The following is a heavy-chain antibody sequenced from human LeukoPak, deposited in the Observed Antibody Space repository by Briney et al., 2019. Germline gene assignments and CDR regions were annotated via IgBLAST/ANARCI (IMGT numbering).Heavy chain of an antibody. CDR2: IYYSGST. CDR1: GGSISSYY. V-gene: IGHV4-59*12. Sequence: SETLSLTCTVSGGSISSYYWNWIRQPPGKGLEWIGYIYYSGSTYYNPSLKSRVTISVDTSKNQFSLKLSSVTAADTAVYYCARDPVWFGELLGWFDPWGQGTLVTVSS. D-gene: IGHD3-10*01. CDR3: ARDPVWFGELLGWFDP. J-gene: IGHJ5*02.